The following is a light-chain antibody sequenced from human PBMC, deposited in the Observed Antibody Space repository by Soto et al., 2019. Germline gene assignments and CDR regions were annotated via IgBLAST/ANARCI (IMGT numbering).Light chain of an antibody. J-gene: IGLJ3*02. V-gene: IGLV1-47*02. CDR1: SSNIGTNF. Sequence: QSVLTQPPSASATPGQRVSISCSGSSSNIGTNFVSWYQQLPGTAPKLLIYSNSHRPSGVPDRFSGSKSGTSASLAISGLRSEDEADFYCAAWDDSLNGVVFGGGTKLTVL. CDR2: SNS. CDR3: AAWDDSLNGVV.